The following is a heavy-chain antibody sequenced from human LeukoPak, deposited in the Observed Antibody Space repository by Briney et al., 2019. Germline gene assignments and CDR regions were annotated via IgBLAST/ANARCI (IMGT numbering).Heavy chain of an antibody. J-gene: IGHJ4*02. V-gene: IGHV5-51*01. D-gene: IGHD5-12*01. CDR3: ASRSNSGYEFFDY. CDR2: IYPGDSDT. Sequence: GESLKISCKGSGYSFTSYWIGWVRQMPGKGLEWMGIIYPGDSDTRYSPSFQGQVTISADKSISTAYLQWSSLKASATAMYYCASRSNSGYEFFDYWGQGTLVTVSS. CDR1: GYSFTSYW.